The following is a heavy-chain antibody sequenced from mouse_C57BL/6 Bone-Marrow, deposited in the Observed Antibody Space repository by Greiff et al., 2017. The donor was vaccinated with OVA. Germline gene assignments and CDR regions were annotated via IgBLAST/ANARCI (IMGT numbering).Heavy chain of an antibody. CDR2: INYDGSST. CDR3: ARTYYCNSYFDY. V-gene: IGHV5-16*01. Sequence: EVKLMESEGGLVQPGSSMKLSCTASGFTFSDYYMAWVRQVPEKGLEWVANINYDGSSTYYLDSLKSRFIISRDNAKNILYLQMSSLKSEDTATYYCARTYYCNSYFDYWGQGTTLTVSS. J-gene: IGHJ2*01. D-gene: IGHD2-10*01. CDR1: GFTFSDYY.